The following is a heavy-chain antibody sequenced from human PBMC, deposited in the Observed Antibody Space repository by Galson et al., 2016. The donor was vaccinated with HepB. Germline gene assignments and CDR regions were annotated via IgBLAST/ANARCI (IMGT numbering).Heavy chain of an antibody. CDR1: GFTFNSYN. CDR3: TRAYVGKARRGTYWYFDL. Sequence: SLRLSCAASGFTFNSYNMNWVRQAPGKGLEWVSSITSSSNYIYYADSVRGRFTISRDNAKNSLQLQMNSLRAEDTAVYYCTRAYVGKARRGTYWYFDLWGRGTLVTVSS. CDR2: ITSSSNYI. D-gene: IGHD4-23*01. V-gene: IGHV3-21*01. J-gene: IGHJ2*01.